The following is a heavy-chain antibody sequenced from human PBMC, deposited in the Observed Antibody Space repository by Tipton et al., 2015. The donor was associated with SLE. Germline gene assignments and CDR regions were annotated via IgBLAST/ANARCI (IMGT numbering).Heavy chain of an antibody. CDR2: IYYSGST. CDR3: ARDWRTHYYDSSGYFHDAFDI. J-gene: IGHJ3*02. D-gene: IGHD3-22*01. CDR1: GGSISSHY. V-gene: IGHV4-59*11. Sequence: TLSLTCTVSGGSISSHYWSWIRQPPGKGLEWFGYIYYSGSTNYNPSLKSRVTISVDTSKNQFSLKLSSVTAADTAVYYCARDWRTHYYDSSGYFHDAFDIWGQGTMVTVSS.